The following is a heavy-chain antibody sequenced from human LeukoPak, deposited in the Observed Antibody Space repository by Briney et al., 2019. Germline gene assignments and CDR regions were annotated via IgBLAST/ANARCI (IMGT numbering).Heavy chain of an antibody. CDR3: ARDGGYCSGGSCYWEC. CDR1: GFTFSDYW. Sequence: GGSLRLFCAASGFTFSDYWMSWVRQAPGKGLEWVASIKQDGSEDYYVDSVKGRFTISRDNAKKSMYLQMNSLRADDTAVYYCARDGGYCSGGSCYWECWGQGTLVIVPT. J-gene: IGHJ4*02. V-gene: IGHV3-7*01. D-gene: IGHD2-15*01. CDR2: IKQDGSED.